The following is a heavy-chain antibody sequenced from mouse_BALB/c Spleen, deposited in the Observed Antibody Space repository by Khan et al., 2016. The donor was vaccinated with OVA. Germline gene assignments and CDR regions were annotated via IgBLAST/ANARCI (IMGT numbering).Heavy chain of an antibody. D-gene: IGHD1-1*01. CDR2: ISYSGVT. J-gene: IGHJ2*01. CDR1: GYSITSGYA. V-gene: IGHV3-2*02. Sequence: EVQLVESGPGLVKPSQSLSLTCTVTGYSITSGYAWNWIRQFPGNKLDWMGYISYSGVTRYNPSLQSRISITRDTSKNQFFLQLHSLTTEDTATYYCARGNYYGYYFDYGGQGTTLTVSS. CDR3: ARGNYYGYYFDY.